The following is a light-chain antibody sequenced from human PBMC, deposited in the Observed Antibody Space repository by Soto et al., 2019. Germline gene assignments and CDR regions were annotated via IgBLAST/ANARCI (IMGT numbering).Light chain of an antibody. CDR1: QSISSY. Sequence: DIQMTQSPSSLSASVGDRVTITCRASQSISSYLNWYQQKPGKAPKLLIYAASSLQSGVPSRFSGIGSGTDFALAISSLQPEDFAIYYCQQSYSTPYTFGQGTKLEIK. CDR3: QQSYSTPYT. CDR2: AAS. J-gene: IGKJ2*01. V-gene: IGKV1-39*01.